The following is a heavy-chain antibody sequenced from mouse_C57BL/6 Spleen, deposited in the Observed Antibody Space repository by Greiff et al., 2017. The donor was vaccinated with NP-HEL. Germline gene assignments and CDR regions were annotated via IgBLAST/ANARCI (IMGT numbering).Heavy chain of an antibody. Sequence: QVQLQQPGAELVKPGASVKLSCKASGYTFTSYWMHWVKQRPGQGLEWIGMIHPNSGSTNYNEKFKSKATLTVDKSSSTAYMQLSSLTSEDSAVDYCARGLALLYYAMDYWGQGTSVTVSS. D-gene: IGHD1-3*01. J-gene: IGHJ4*01. CDR1: GYTFTSYW. CDR2: IHPNSGST. CDR3: ARGLALLYYAMDY. V-gene: IGHV1-64*01.